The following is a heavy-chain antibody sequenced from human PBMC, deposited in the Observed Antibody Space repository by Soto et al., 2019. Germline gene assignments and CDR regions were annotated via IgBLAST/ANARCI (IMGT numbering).Heavy chain of an antibody. CDR1: GFKMIKYY. Sequence: EVQLVESGGGLIQPGGSLRLSCPASGFKMIKYYMTWVRQAPGKGLQCLSLVYNGGNGNYGDFLRGRISVSRDNSKNTVFLQVNSLRAEDTAVYYCARVWGWHFDLWGRGTLVTVSS. J-gene: IGHJ2*01. D-gene: IGHD7-27*01. CDR3: ARVWGWHFDL. CDR2: VYNGGNG. V-gene: IGHV3-53*02.